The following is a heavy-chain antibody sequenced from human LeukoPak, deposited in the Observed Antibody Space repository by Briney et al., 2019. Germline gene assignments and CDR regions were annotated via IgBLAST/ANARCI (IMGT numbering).Heavy chain of an antibody. CDR1: GFTFSTYW. Sequence: GGSLRLSCTASGFTFSTYWINWVRQSPGKGLVWVALINGDGSTTTHADSVKGRFTISRDNAKNTAYLQMNSLRDEDTAVYFCARDYAGSPDYWGQGTLVTVSS. D-gene: IGHD3-10*01. V-gene: IGHV3-74*03. CDR2: INGDGSTT. CDR3: ARDYAGSPDY. J-gene: IGHJ4*02.